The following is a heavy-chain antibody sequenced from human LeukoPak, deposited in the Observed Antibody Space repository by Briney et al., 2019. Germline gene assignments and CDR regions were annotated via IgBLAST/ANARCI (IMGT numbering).Heavy chain of an antibody. V-gene: IGHV4-59*01. CDR3: ARGSEYSSSSGYLYYYYYYMDV. Sequence: SETLSLTCTVSGGSISSYHWSWIRQPPGKGLEWIGYIYYSGSTNYNPSLKSRVTISVDTSKNQFSLKLSSVTAADTAVYYCARGSEYSSSSGYLYYYYYYMDVWGKGTTVTVSS. CDR1: GGSISSYH. D-gene: IGHD6-6*01. J-gene: IGHJ6*03. CDR2: IYYSGST.